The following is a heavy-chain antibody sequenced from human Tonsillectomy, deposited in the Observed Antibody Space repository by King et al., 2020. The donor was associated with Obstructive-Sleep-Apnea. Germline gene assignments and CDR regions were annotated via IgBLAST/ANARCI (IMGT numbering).Heavy chain of an antibody. CDR1: GFTFSSYS. D-gene: IGHD5-18*01. V-gene: IGHV3-21*01. J-gene: IGHJ4*02. CDR2: ISSSSTYI. Sequence: VQLVESGGGLVKPGGSLRLSCAASGFTFSSYSMNWFRQAPGKGLEWVSSISSSSTYIYYADSVKGRFTISRDNAKNSPYLQMNSLRAEDTAVYYCARAPLYGYVPDYWGQGTLVTVSS. CDR3: ARAPLYGYVPDY.